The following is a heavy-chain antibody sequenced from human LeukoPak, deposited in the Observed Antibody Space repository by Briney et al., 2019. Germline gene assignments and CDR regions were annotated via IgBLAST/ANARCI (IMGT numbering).Heavy chain of an antibody. CDR3: GKDYDILTGLLAFDI. D-gene: IGHD3-9*01. V-gene: IGHV3-23*01. Sequence: GGSLRLSCAASGFTFSSYAMSWVRQAPGKGLEWVSAISGSGGSTYYADSVKGRFTISRDNSKNTLYLQMNSLRAEDTAVYYCGKDYDILTGLLAFDIWGQGTMVTVSS. CDR2: ISGSGGST. CDR1: GFTFSSYA. J-gene: IGHJ3*02.